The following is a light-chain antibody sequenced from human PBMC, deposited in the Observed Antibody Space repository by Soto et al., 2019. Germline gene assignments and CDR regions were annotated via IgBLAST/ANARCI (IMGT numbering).Light chain of an antibody. CDR3: QQYGSSPQA. CDR2: AAS. J-gene: IGKJ1*01. Sequence: EIVVTQSPATLSASPGERATLSCRASQSVRSNLAWYQQKPGQAPRLVIYAASTRATGIPDRFSGSGSGTDFTLTISRLEPEDFAVYYCQQYGSSPQAFGQGTKVDIK. V-gene: IGKV3-20*01. CDR1: QSVRSN.